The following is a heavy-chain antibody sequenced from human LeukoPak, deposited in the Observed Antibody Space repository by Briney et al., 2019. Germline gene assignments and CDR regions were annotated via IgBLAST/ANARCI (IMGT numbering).Heavy chain of an antibody. CDR3: ATGARVTGPSQSYYFDY. Sequence: PGGSLRLSCAASGFTFSSYGMHWVRQAPGKGLEWVAVIWYDGSNKYYADSVKGRFTISRDNSKNTLYLQMNSLRAEDTAVYYCATGARVTGPSQSYYFDYWGQGTLVTVSS. D-gene: IGHD2-21*02. J-gene: IGHJ4*02. CDR2: IWYDGSNK. CDR1: GFTFSSYG. V-gene: IGHV3-33*01.